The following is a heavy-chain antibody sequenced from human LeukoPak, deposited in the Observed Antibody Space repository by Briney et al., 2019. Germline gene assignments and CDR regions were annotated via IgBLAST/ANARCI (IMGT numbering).Heavy chain of an antibody. CDR3: ARVSDSSGYYLFDY. V-gene: IGHV4-34*01. CDR1: GGSFSGYY. CDR2: INHSGST. Sequence: SETLSLTCAVYGGSFSGYYWSWIRQPPGKGLEWIGEINHSGSTNYNPSLKSRVTISVDTSKNQFSLKLSSVTAADTAVYYWARVSDSSGYYLFDYWGQGTLVTVSS. D-gene: IGHD3-22*01. J-gene: IGHJ4*02.